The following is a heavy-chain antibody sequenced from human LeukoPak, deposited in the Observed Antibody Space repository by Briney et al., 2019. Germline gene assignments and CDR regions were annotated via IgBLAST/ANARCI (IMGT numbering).Heavy chain of an antibody. V-gene: IGHV3-23*01. J-gene: IGHJ4*02. Sequence: GGSLRLSCAASGFTFRNYAMTWVRQAPGKGLKWVSAISGSGGDSTYYADSVRGRFTISRDNSKNTLYLQMDSLRVEDTAVYYCVKGLQWELPFDCWGQGTLVTVPS. CDR3: VKGLQWELPFDC. CDR1: GFTFRNYA. D-gene: IGHD1-26*01. CDR2: ISGSGGDST.